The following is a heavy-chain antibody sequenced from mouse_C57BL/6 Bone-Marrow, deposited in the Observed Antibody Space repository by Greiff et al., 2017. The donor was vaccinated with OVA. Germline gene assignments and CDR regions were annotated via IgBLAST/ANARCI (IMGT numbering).Heavy chain of an antibody. CDR3: ARRGGNSWYFDV. V-gene: IGHV3-8*01. CDR1: GYSITSDY. Sequence: EVQLQQSGPGLAKPSQTLSLTCSVTGYSITSDYWHWIRKFPGNKLEYMGYISYSGSTYYNPSLKSRISITRNTSKNQYYLQLNSVTTEDKATYYWARRGGNSWYFDVWGTGTTVTVSS. J-gene: IGHJ1*03. D-gene: IGHD2-1*01. CDR2: ISYSGST.